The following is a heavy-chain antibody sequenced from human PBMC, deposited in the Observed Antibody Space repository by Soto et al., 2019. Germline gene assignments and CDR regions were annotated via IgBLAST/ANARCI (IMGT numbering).Heavy chain of an antibody. J-gene: IGHJ6*02. CDR2: IYPGDSDT. CDR3: ARHAYYGSGSYSPDYYYGMDV. CDR1: GYSFTSYW. Sequence: PGESLKISCKGSGYSFTSYWIGWVRQMPGKGLEWMGIIYPGDSDTRYSPSFQGQVTISADKSISTAYLQWSSLKASDTAMYYCARHAYYGSGSYSPDYYYGMDVWGQGTTVTVSS. V-gene: IGHV5-51*01. D-gene: IGHD3-10*01.